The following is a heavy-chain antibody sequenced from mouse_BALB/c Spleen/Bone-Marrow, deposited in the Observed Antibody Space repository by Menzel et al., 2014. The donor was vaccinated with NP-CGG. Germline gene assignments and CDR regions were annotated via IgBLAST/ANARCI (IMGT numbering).Heavy chain of an antibody. Sequence: EVQLVESGGGLVQPGGSLKLSCAASGFDFSRYWMSWVRQAPGKGLEWIGEINPDSNTINYTPSLKDKFIISRDNAKNTLYLQMSKVRSEDTALYYCARPNYYGNLFVWGAGTTVTVSS. CDR2: INPDSNTI. CDR1: GFDFSRYW. D-gene: IGHD1-1*01. CDR3: ARPNYYGNLFV. V-gene: IGHV4-1*02. J-gene: IGHJ1*01.